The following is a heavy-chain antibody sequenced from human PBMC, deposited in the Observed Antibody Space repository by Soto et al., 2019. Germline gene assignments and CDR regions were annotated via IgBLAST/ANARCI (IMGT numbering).Heavy chain of an antibody. CDR2: IKEDGGKT. CDR1: GLTLSRYW. J-gene: IGHJ4*01. CDR3: TRDYYGPGPD. Sequence: EVQLVESGGGLVQPGGSLRLSCVASGLTLSRYWMSWVRQAPGKGLEWVANIKEDGGKTYYVDSVKGRFTISRDNAKNSSYLQMNSLRVENTAGYYCTRDYYGPGPDWGQGTLVIVSS. V-gene: IGHV3-7*04. D-gene: IGHD3-22*01.